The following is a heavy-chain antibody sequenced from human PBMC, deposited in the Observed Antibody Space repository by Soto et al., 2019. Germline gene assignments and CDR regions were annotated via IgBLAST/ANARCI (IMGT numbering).Heavy chain of an antibody. CDR2: IVVGSGNT. D-gene: IGHD1-26*01. J-gene: IGHJ6*02. V-gene: IGHV1-58*01. CDR1: GFTFTSSA. CDR3: AADLSWEPNYYYYGMDF. Sequence: SVKVSCKASGFTFTSSAVQWVRQARGQRLEWIGWIVVGSGNTNYAQKFQERVTITRDMSTSTAYMELSSLRSEDTAVYYCAADLSWEPNYYYYGMDFWGQGTTVTVSS.